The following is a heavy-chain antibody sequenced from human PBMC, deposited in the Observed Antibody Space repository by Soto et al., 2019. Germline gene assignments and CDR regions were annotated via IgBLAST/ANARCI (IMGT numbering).Heavy chain of an antibody. Sequence: GQLVQSGAEVKRPGASVKVSCRASGYTFTSYGISWVRQAPGQGLEWMGWISAYNGDTKLSQKFEARVSMTTDTSTNTAYMELRSLRSDDTADYYCAIDSFTHKDMVTGAFDIWGQGTMVTVSS. CDR2: ISAYNGDT. J-gene: IGHJ3*02. CDR3: AIDSFTHKDMVTGAFDI. CDR1: GYTFTSYG. V-gene: IGHV1-18*01. D-gene: IGHD5-18*01.